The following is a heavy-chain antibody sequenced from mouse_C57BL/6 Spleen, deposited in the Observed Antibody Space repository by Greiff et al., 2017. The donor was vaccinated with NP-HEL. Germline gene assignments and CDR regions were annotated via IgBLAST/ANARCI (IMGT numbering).Heavy chain of an antibody. J-gene: IGHJ4*01. V-gene: IGHV2-2*01. CDR1: GFSLTSYG. CDR3: ASPSTVVPMDY. D-gene: IGHD1-1*01. CDR2: IWSGGST. Sequence: QVQLQQSGPGLVQPSQSLSITCTVSGFSLTSYGVHWVRQSPGKGLEWLGVIWSGGSTDYNAAFISRLSISKDNSKSQVFFKMNSLQADDTAIYYCASPSTVVPMDYWGQGTSVTVSS.